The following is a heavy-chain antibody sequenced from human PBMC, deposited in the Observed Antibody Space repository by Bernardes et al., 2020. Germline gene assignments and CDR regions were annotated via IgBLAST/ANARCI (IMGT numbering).Heavy chain of an antibody. Sequence: ASVKVACKASGYTFTGYYMHWVRQAPGQGLEWMGWINPNSGGTNYAQKFQGRVTMTRDTSISTAYMELSRLRSDDTAVYYCAREPPYGDYYYYGMDVWGKGTTVTVSS. CDR3: AREPPYGDYYYYGMDV. D-gene: IGHD4-17*01. CDR1: GYTFTGYY. J-gene: IGHJ6*04. CDR2: INPNSGGT. V-gene: IGHV1-2*02.